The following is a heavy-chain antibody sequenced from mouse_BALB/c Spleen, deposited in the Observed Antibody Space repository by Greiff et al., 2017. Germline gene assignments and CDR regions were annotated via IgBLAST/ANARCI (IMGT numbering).Heavy chain of an antibody. J-gene: IGHJ1*01. V-gene: IGHV5-6-4*01. CDR2: ISSGGSYT. D-gene: IGHD2-10*02. Sequence: EVMLVESGGGLVKPGGSLKLSCAASGFTFSSYTMSWVRQTPEKRLEWVATISSGGSYTYYPDSVKGRFTISRDNAKNTLYLQMSSLKSEDTAMYYCTRDQGYGNYVNWYFDVWGAGTTVTVSS. CDR3: TRDQGYGNYVNWYFDV. CDR1: GFTFSSYT.